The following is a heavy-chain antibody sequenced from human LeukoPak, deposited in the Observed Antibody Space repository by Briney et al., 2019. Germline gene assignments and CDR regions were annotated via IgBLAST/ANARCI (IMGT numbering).Heavy chain of an antibody. CDR3: AKGGDCSSTSCPPFFDY. CDR1: GFTFSDYG. V-gene: IGHV3-30*02. D-gene: IGHD2-2*01. Sequence: GGSLRLSCAASGFTFSDYGMHWVRQAPGKGLEWVAFIRYDGNNKYYADSVKGRFTISRDNSKNTLYLQMNSLRAEDTALYYCAKGGDCSSTSCPPFFDYWGQGTLVTVSS. CDR2: IRYDGNNK. J-gene: IGHJ4*02.